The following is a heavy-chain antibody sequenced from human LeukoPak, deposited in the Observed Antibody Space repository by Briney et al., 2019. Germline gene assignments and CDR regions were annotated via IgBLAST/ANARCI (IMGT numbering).Heavy chain of an antibody. CDR3: ARDLVLYSSGWYPTYYFDY. CDR1: GGSISSYY. J-gene: IGHJ4*02. CDR2: IYTSGST. D-gene: IGHD6-19*01. V-gene: IGHV4-4*07. Sequence: SETLSLTCTVSGGSISSYYWSWIRQPAGKGLEWIGRIYTSGSTNYNPPPKSRVTMLVDTSKHQFSLKLSSVTAADTAAYYCARDLVLYSSGWYPTYYFDYWGQGTLVTVSS.